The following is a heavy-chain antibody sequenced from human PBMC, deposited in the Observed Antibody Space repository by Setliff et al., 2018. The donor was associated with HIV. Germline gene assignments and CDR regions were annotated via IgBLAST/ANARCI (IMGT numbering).Heavy chain of an antibody. CDR3: ARDKAVAGNHRPYYFDY. CDR2: IWFDGSKT. J-gene: IGHJ4*02. CDR1: GFTFSTYG. D-gene: IGHD6-19*01. V-gene: IGHV3-33*01. Sequence: PGGSLRLSCAASGFTFSTYGMHWVRQAPGKGLEWVAIIWFDGSKTYYADSVKGRFTISRDSAKNSLYLQMNSLRAEDTAVYYCARDKAVAGNHRPYYFDYWGQGTLVTVSS.